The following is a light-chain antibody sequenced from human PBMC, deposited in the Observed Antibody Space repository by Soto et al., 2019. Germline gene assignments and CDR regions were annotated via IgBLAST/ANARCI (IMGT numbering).Light chain of an antibody. CDR1: SSNIGAGYD. CDR2: GNN. CDR3: QSYASSLSGHVV. J-gene: IGLJ2*01. Sequence: QPVLTQPPSVYGAPGQRVTISCTGSSSNIGAGYDVHWYQQLPGTAPKLLISGNNNRPSGVPDRFSGSKSGTSASLAITGLQAEDEADYYCQSYASSLSGHVVFGGGTKLTVL. V-gene: IGLV1-40*01.